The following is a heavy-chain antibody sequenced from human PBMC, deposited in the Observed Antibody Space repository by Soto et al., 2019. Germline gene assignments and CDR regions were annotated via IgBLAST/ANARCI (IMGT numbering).Heavy chain of an antibody. D-gene: IGHD3-22*01. CDR3: ARTYYYDSTGYYRTFDY. Sequence: GGSLRLSCAASGFTFGSYAMSWVRLAPEKGLEWVSVAGPSGSSTFYADSVRGRFTISRDNVENTLYLQMNSLRVADTALYFCARTYYYDSTGYYRTFDYWGQGTLVTVSS. CDR1: GFTFGSYA. J-gene: IGHJ4*02. CDR2: AGPSGSST. V-gene: IGHV3-23*01.